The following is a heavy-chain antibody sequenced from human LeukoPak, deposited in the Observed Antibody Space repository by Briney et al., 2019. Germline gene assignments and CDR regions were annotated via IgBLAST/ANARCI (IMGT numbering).Heavy chain of an antibody. CDR1: GFTFSTYA. V-gene: IGHV3-30-3*01. CDR3: ARNLATERWPWGSYDI. CDR2: ISYDGTNK. D-gene: IGHD5-24*01. Sequence: GGSLRLSCAVSGFTFSTYAMHWVRQAPGKGLEWVAIISYDGTNKYFADSVKGRFTISRDNSKNTLYLQMNSLRTEDTAVYYCARNLATERWPWGSYDIWGQGTMVTVSS. J-gene: IGHJ3*02.